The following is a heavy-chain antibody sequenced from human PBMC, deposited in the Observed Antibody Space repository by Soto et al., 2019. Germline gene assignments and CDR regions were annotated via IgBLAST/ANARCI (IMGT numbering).Heavy chain of an antibody. CDR3: ARFVRSCSATTCSTRADV. J-gene: IGHJ6*02. Sequence: QVQLQESGPGLEKPSETLSLTCTVSGGFVNSDTHSWSWIRQTPGKRLEWIGFIYSGGSTKNPSLRSRVTMSVDTSKNQFSLKLRSVIVADTAVYHCARFVRSCSATTCSTRADVWGQGITVTVSS. CDR1: GGFVNSDTHS. CDR2: IYSGGST. V-gene: IGHV4-61*01. D-gene: IGHD2-2*01.